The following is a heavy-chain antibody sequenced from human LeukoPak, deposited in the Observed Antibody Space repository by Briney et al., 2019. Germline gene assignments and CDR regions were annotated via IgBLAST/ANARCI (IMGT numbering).Heavy chain of an antibody. CDR2: IYYSGST. D-gene: IGHD3-22*01. CDR1: GGSISSYY. J-gene: IGHJ4*02. V-gene: IGHV4-59*08. CDR3: ARVPRDYYDSSGYYFDY. Sequence: SETLSLTCTVSGGSISSYYWNWIRQPPGKGLEGIGYIYYSGSTNYNPSLKSRVTISVDTSKNQFSLKLSSVTAADTAVYYCARVPRDYYDSSGYYFDYWGQGTLVTVSS.